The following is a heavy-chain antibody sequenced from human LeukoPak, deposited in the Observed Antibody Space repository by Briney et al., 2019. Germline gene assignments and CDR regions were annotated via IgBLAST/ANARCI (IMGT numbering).Heavy chain of an antibody. Sequence: GSLRLSCAASGFTVSNKYMNWVRQAPGKGLEWVSVIYSGGDTYYADSVKGRFTISRDNSKNTLYLQMNSLRAEDTAVYYCASDPLSSSSFDYWGQGTLVTVSS. CDR2: IYSGGDT. CDR1: GFTVSNKY. D-gene: IGHD6-13*01. CDR3: ASDPLSSSSFDY. J-gene: IGHJ4*02. V-gene: IGHV3-53*01.